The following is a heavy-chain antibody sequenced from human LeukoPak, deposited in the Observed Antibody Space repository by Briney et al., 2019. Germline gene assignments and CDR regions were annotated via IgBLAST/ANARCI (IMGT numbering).Heavy chain of an antibody. CDR1: GFTFSSYA. Sequence: PGGSLRLSCAASGFTFSSYAMSWGRKAPGKGLEWVSAISGSGGSTYYADSVKGRFTISRDNSKNTLYLQMNSLRAEDTAVYYCAKDWIRWELLYGGARDYWGQGTLVTVSS. CDR2: ISGSGGST. CDR3: AKDWIRWELLYGGARDY. J-gene: IGHJ4*02. D-gene: IGHD1-26*01. V-gene: IGHV3-23*01.